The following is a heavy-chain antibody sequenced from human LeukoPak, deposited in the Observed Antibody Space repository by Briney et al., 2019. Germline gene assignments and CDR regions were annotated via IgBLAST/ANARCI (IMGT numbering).Heavy chain of an antibody. CDR1: GFTFSSYG. J-gene: IGHJ6*02. V-gene: IGHV3-33*01. CDR3: ARDSSGSYYYYYYGKDV. D-gene: IGHD1-26*01. CDR2: IWYDGSNK. Sequence: GGSLRLSCAASGFTFSSYGMHWVRQAPGKGLEWVAVIWYDGSNKYYADSVKGRFTISRDNSKNTLYLQMNSLRAEDTAVYYCARDSSGSYYYYYYGKDVWGQGTTVTVSS.